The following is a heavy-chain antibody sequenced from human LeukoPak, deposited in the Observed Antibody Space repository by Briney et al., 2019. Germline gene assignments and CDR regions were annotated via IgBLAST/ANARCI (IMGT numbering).Heavy chain of an antibody. V-gene: IGHV4-39*01. D-gene: IGHD2-2*01. Sequence: SETLSLTCTVSVGSLSSSSYYWGWIRQPPGKGLEWVGSIYYSGSTYYNPSLKSRVTISVDTSKNQFSLKLSSVTAADTAVYYCARLIVVVPAARPYYYMDVGGKGTTVTVSS. CDR1: VGSLSSSSYY. CDR3: ARLIVVVPAARPYYYMDV. CDR2: IYYSGST. J-gene: IGHJ6*03.